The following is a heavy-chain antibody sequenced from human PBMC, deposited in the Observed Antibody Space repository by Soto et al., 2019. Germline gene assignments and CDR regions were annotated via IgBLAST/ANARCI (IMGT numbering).Heavy chain of an antibody. V-gene: IGHV1-69*13. D-gene: IGHD2-2*01. CDR3: ASILRCSSTSCYAFNYSSTSGMDT. J-gene: IGHJ6*02. CDR2: IIPIFGTA. CDR1: GGTFSSYA. Sequence: SVKVSCKASGGTFSSYAISWVRQAPGQGLEWMGGIIPIFGTANYAQKFQGRVTITADESTSTAYMELSSLRSEDTAVYYCASILRCSSTSCYAFNYSSTSGMDTRGQETTLTISS.